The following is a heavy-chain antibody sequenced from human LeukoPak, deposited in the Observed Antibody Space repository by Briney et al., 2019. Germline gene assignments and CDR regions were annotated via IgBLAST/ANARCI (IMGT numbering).Heavy chain of an antibody. CDR3: AREGGISHGAFDI. D-gene: IGHD1-14*01. V-gene: IGHV3-48*03. Sequence: GGSLRLSCAASGFTFSSYEMNWFRQAPGKGLEWVSYISSSGSTIYYADSVKGRFTISRDNAKNSLYLQMNSLRAEDTALYYCAREGGISHGAFDIWGQGTMVTVSS. J-gene: IGHJ3*02. CDR2: ISSSGSTI. CDR1: GFTFSSYE.